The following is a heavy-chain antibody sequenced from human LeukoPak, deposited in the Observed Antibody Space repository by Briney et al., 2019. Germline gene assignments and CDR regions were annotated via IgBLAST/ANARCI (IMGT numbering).Heavy chain of an antibody. CDR3: ATEIVGYGDVHYFDS. CDR2: FNPEDVET. D-gene: IGHD4-17*01. V-gene: IGHV1-24*01. Sequence: ASVKVSCKVSGYXLTEISIHWVRQAPGQGLKWMGGFNPEDVETIYARSFQGRLTVTEDTSTDTAYMELSSLRAEDTAMYYCATEIVGYGDVHYFDSWGQGTLVTVSS. J-gene: IGHJ4*02. CDR1: GYXLTEIS.